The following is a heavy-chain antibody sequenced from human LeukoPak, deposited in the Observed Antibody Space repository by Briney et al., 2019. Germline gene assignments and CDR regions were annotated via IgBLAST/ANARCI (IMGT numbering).Heavy chain of an antibody. Sequence: GESLKISCKGSGYSFTSYWIGWVRQMPGKGLEWMGIIYSGDSDTRYSPSFQGQVTISADKSISTAYLQWSSLKASDTAMYYCARQRSYYDSSGYYYAFDIWGQGTMVTVSS. V-gene: IGHV5-51*01. CDR3: ARQRSYYDSSGYYYAFDI. D-gene: IGHD3-22*01. J-gene: IGHJ3*02. CDR2: IYSGDSDT. CDR1: GYSFTSYW.